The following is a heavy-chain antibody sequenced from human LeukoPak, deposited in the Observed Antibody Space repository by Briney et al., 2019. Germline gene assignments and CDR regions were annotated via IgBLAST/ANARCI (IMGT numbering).Heavy chain of an antibody. Sequence: ASVKVSCKASGYTFSSYDIHWVRQAPGQRLEWMGWINAGNGNTKFSQKFQGRVTIIRDTSASTDYMELSSLRSEDTAVYYCARGGGRWLQSGDYWGQGTLVTVSS. V-gene: IGHV1-3*01. CDR3: ARGGGRWLQSGDY. D-gene: IGHD5-24*01. J-gene: IGHJ4*02. CDR2: INAGNGNT. CDR1: GYTFSSYD.